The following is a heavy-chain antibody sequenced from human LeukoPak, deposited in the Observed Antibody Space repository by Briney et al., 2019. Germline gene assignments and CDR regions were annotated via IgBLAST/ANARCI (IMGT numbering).Heavy chain of an antibody. D-gene: IGHD6-13*01. CDR3: ARDLGQQLVPIVLGMDV. CDR2: ISSSSSTI. Sequence: GGSLRLSCAASEFTFSTYCMHWVRQAPGKGLEWVSYISSSSSTIYYADSVKGRFTISRDNAKNSLYLQMNSLRAEDTAVYYCARDLGQQLVPIVLGMDVWGQGTTVTVSS. J-gene: IGHJ6*02. CDR1: EFTFSTYC. V-gene: IGHV3-48*04.